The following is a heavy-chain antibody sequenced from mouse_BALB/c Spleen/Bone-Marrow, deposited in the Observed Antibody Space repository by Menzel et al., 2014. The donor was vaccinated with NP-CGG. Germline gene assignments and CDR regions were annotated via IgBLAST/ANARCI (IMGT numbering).Heavy chain of an antibody. CDR2: INPSTGYT. J-gene: IGHJ4*01. CDR3: ARPPYYYGSSYDAMDY. D-gene: IGHD1-1*01. V-gene: IGHV1-7*01. Sequence: QAQLKQSGAELAKPGASVKMSCKASGYTFTSYWMHWVKQRPGQGLEWIGYINPSTGYTEYNQKFKDKATLTADKSSSTAYMQLSSLTSEDSAVYYCARPPYYYGSSYDAMDYWGQGTSVTVSS. CDR1: GYTFTSYW.